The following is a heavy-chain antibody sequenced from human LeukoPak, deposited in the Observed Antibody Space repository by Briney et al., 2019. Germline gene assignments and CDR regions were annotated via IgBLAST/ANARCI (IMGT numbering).Heavy chain of an antibody. V-gene: IGHV1-18*01. CDR1: GYTFNNYG. J-gene: IGHJ4*02. CDR3: ARDLFDVLTGYYKNPSVY. CDR2: ISAYNANT. Sequence: ASVKVSCKAPGYTFNNYGISWVRQAPGQGLEWMGWISAYNANTDYAQKVQGRVSMTTETSTSTAYLELGSLGSDDTAVYYCARDLFDVLTGYYKNPSVYWGQGTLVTVSS. D-gene: IGHD3-9*01.